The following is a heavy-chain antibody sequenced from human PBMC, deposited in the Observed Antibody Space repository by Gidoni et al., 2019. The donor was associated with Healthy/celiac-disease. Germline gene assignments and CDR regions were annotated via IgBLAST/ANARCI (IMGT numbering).Heavy chain of an antibody. V-gene: IGHV3-13*01. D-gene: IGHD2-2*03. J-gene: IGHJ2*01. CDR2: VGRGGDT. CDR1: GFSFSRYD. Sequence: EVQLVESGGDLVQPGGPLRLSCAASGFSFSRYDLHWGRQVTGKGLDWVSAVGRGGDTYYPDSVEVRFPISRENAQNSLYLPMNSLRAGNTAVYYCAREILDMRTENWYFDLWGRGTLVTVSS. CDR3: AREILDMRTENWYFDL.